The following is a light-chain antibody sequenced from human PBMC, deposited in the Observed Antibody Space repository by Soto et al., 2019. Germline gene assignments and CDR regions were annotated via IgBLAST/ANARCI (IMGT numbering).Light chain of an antibody. J-gene: IGKJ5*01. CDR2: VAA. CDR1: QSSNTY. V-gene: IGKV1-39*01. Sequence: DIQMTQSPSSLSASVGDRVTITCRASQSSNTYLTWYQQNPGRAPQLLIFVAASLQSGVPSRFSGSGSSTDFSLTISSLQPEDFATYYYQPRYSTLPLTFGQGTRLEIK. CDR3: QPRYSTLPLT.